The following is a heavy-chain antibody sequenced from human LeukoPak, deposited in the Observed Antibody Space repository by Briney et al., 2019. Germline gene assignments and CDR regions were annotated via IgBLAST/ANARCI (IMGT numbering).Heavy chain of an antibody. CDR1: GFSVSSNY. Sequence: PGGSLRLSCAVSGFSVSSNYMTWVRQAPGKGLEWVSVFYAGATTYYPDPVKSGITISNNISTKTPSHQKNNLQPANTAVYSFARFRDSNYLAPFDFWGEGALVTVSS. D-gene: IGHD4-11*01. V-gene: IGHV3-53*01. CDR3: ARFRDSNYLAPFDF. CDR2: FYAGATT. J-gene: IGHJ4*02.